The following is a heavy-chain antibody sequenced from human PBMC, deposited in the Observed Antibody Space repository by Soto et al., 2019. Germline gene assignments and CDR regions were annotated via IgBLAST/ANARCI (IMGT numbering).Heavy chain of an antibody. CDR1: GFSLSTSGVG. CDR2: IYWDDDK. V-gene: IGHV2-5*02. CDR3: APVGYCISFSCTKWFDP. Sequence: QITLKESGPTLVKPTQTLTLTCTFSGFSLSTSGVGVGWIRQPPEKALEWLALIYWDDDKRYSPSLKSRLTNTKDTSKNQVVLTMTNMDPVDTATYYRAPVGYCISFSCTKWFDPWGQGTLVTVSS. J-gene: IGHJ5*02. D-gene: IGHD2-2*01.